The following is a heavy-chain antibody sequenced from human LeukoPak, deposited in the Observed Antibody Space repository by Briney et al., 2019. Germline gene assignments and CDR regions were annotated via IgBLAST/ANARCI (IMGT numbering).Heavy chain of an antibody. D-gene: IGHD4-17*01. Sequence: ASVKVSCKASGYTFTTSGISWVRQVPGQGLEWMGWISAYNGDTNYAQKFQGRVTITADESTSTAYMELSSLRSEDTAVYYCARGTTVTPYNWFDPWGQGTLVTVSS. V-gene: IGHV1-18*01. CDR2: ISAYNGDT. CDR1: GYTFTTSG. CDR3: ARGTTVTPYNWFDP. J-gene: IGHJ5*02.